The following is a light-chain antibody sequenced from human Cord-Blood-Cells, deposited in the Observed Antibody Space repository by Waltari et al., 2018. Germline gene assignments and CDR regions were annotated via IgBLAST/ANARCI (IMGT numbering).Light chain of an antibody. CDR1: QSVSSY. CDR2: DAS. Sequence: EIVLTQSPATLSLSPGERATLSCRASQSVSSYLAWYQQKPGQAPRLLIYDASNRATGIPARFSRSGSGTDFTLTISSLEPEDFAVYYCQQRSNWTFGQGTKVEIK. CDR3: QQRSNWT. J-gene: IGKJ1*01. V-gene: IGKV3-11*01.